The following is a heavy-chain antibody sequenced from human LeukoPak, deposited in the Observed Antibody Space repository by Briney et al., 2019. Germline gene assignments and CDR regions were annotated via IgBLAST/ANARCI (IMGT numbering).Heavy chain of an antibody. Sequence: GGTLRLSCAASGFTFSSYGMSWVRQAPGKGLEWVSAISGSGGSTYYADSVKGRFTISRDNSKNTLYLQMNSLRAEDTAVFHCAKGSKALIITRDHYMDVWGKGTTVTISS. D-gene: IGHD3-3*01. CDR1: GFTFSSYG. CDR2: ISGSGGST. CDR3: AKGSKALIITRDHYMDV. J-gene: IGHJ6*03. V-gene: IGHV3-23*01.